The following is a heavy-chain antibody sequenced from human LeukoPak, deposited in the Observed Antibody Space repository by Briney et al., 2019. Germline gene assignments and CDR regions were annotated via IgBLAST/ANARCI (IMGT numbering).Heavy chain of an antibody. J-gene: IGHJ2*01. CDR1: GDSFSSVKDY. Sequence: PSETLSLTCTVSGDSFSSVKDYWAWIRQPPGKGLEWIASGDYSGGTYYNPSLESRVTISADMSKNQFSLKLSSVTAADTAVYYCASGGIAGWYFDLWGRGTLVTVSS. V-gene: IGHV4-39*07. CDR2: GDYSGGT. CDR3: ASGGIAGWYFDL. D-gene: IGHD1-14*01.